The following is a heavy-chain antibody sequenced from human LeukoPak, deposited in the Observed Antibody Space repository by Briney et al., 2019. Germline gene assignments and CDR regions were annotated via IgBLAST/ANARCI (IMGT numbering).Heavy chain of an antibody. Sequence: PSETLSLTCTVSGGSISSYYWSWIRQPPGKGLEWIGYIYYSGSTNYNPSLKSRVTISVDTSKNQFSLKLSSVTAADTAVYYCARVGYYGSGSYYGNYYYGMDVWGQGTTVTVSS. D-gene: IGHD3-10*01. V-gene: IGHV4-59*08. CDR3: ARVGYYGSGSYYGNYYYGMDV. CDR1: GGSISSYY. CDR2: IYYSGST. J-gene: IGHJ6*02.